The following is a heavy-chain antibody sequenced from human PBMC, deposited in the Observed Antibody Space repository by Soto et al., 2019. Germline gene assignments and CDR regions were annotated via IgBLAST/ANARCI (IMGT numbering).Heavy chain of an antibody. CDR1: GYTFTSYG. V-gene: IGHV1-18*01. J-gene: IGHJ4*02. D-gene: IGHD3-10*01. Sequence: GASVXVSCKASGYTFTSYGISWVRQAPGQGLEWMGWISAYNGNTNYAQKLQGRVTMTTDTSANTAYMELSSLRSEDTAVYYCARDFGRHYIAYWGQGTQVTVSS. CDR3: ARDFGRHYIAY. CDR2: ISAYNGNT.